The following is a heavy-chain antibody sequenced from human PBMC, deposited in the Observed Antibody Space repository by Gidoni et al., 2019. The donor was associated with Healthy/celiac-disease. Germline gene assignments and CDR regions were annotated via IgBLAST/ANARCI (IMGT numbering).Heavy chain of an antibody. CDR2: ISSSSSYI. J-gene: IGHJ3*02. V-gene: IGHV3-21*01. CDR1: GFTFSSYR. CDR3: ARFSSIRSGSMDDAFDI. Sequence: EVQLVESGGSLVKPGGSLRLSGSASGFTFSSYRMNWVRQAPGKGVEWVSAISSSSSYIYYADSVKGRFTISRDNAKNSLYLQMNSLRAEDTAVYYCARFSSIRSGSMDDAFDIWGQGTMVTVSS. D-gene: IGHD6-19*01.